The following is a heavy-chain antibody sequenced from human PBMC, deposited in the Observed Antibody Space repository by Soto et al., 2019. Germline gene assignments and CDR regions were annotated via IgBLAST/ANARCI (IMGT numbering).Heavy chain of an antibody. J-gene: IGHJ6*02. D-gene: IGHD6-19*01. CDR3: AREYPGYSSGWYVRVPLRNHGMDV. CDR1: GFTFSSYA. Sequence: HPGGSLRLSCAASGFTFSSYAMHWVRQAPGKGLEWVAVISYDGSNKYYADSVKGRFTISRDNSKNTLYLQMNSLRAEDTAVYYCAREYPGYSSGWYVRVPLRNHGMDVWGQGTTVTVSS. V-gene: IGHV3-30-3*01. CDR2: ISYDGSNK.